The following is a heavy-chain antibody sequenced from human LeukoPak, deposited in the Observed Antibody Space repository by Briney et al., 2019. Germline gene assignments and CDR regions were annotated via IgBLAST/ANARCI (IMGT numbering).Heavy chain of an antibody. J-gene: IGHJ3*02. V-gene: IGHV4-34*01. CDR3: ARRVTKDAFDI. D-gene: IGHD4-17*01. CDR2: INHSGST. CDR1: GGSFSGYY. Sequence: PSETLSLTCAVYGGSFSGYYWSWIRQPPGKGLEWIGEINHSGSTNYNPSLKSRVTISVDTSKNKFSLKLSSVTAAGTAVYYCARRVTKDAFDIWGQGTMVTVSS.